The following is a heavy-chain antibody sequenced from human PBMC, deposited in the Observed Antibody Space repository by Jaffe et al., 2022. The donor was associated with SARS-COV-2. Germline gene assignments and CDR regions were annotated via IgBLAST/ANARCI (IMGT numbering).Heavy chain of an antibody. CDR1: GGSISSYY. CDR3: ARDPTYYYGSRSQDYYYGMDV. D-gene: IGHD3-10*01. CDR2: IYYSGVT. V-gene: IGHV4-59*01. J-gene: IGHJ6*02. Sequence: QVQLQESGPGLVKPSETLSLTCTVSGGSISSYYWTWIRQPPGKGLEWIGYIYYSGVTNYNPSLKSRVTISVDSSKTQFSLRLSSVTAADTAVYYCARDPTYYYGSRSQDYYYGMDVWGQGTTVTVSS.